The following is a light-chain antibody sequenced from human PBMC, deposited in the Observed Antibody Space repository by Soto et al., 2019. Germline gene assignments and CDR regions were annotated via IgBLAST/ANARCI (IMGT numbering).Light chain of an antibody. J-gene: IGKJ4*01. CDR1: QSVSSN. CDR2: GAS. V-gene: IGKV3-15*01. Sequence: EIVMTQSRATLSVSPGERATLSCRASQSVSSNLAWYQQKPGQAPRLLVYGASTRATGIPARFSGSGSGTQFTLTISSLQSEDFAVYYCQQYNNWPPELTFGGGTKVDIK. CDR3: QQYNNWPPELT.